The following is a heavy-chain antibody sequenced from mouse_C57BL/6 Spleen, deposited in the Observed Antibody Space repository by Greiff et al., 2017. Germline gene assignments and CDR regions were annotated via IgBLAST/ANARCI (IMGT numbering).Heavy chain of an antibody. D-gene: IGHD1-1*01. J-gene: IGHJ2*01. Sequence: EVQGVESGPELVKPGASVKISCKASGYSFTDYYMNWVKQSTGQSLEWIGVINPNYGTTSYNQKFKGKATLTVDQSSSTAYMQLNSLTSEDSAVYYCERGGTTVVAPFDYGGQGTTLTASS. V-gene: IGHV1-39*01. CDR1: GYSFTDYY. CDR3: ERGGTTVVAPFDY. CDR2: INPNYGTT.